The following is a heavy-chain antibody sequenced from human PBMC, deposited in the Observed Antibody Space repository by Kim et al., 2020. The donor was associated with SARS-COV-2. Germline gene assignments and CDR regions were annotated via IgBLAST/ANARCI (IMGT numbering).Heavy chain of an antibody. V-gene: IGHV3-48*04. Sequence: GGSLRLSCAVSGFTFSSHAMNWVRQAPGKGLEWISYISRNSNTMYYADSVKGRITISRDNAKNSLSLQMNSLRAEDTAVYYCGRSDYGNNQVDCWGQGTL. J-gene: IGHJ4*02. CDR2: ISRNSNTM. D-gene: IGHD4-17*01. CDR1: GFTFSSHA. CDR3: GRSDYGNNQVDC.